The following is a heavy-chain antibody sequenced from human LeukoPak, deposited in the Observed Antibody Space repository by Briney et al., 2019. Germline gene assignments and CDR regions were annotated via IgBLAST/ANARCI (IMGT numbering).Heavy chain of an antibody. J-gene: IGHJ6*02. D-gene: IGHD2-21*01. CDR2: VWYDGSNE. Sequence: GRSLRLSCAASGFTFRSHGMHWVRQAPGKGLEWVAGVWYDGSNEDYADSVKGRFIISRDNSKNTPYLQMNSLRVEDTAIYYCARDGQNNSPYATDVWGQGTTVTVSS. CDR1: GFTFRSHG. V-gene: IGHV3-33*01. CDR3: ARDGQNNSPYATDV.